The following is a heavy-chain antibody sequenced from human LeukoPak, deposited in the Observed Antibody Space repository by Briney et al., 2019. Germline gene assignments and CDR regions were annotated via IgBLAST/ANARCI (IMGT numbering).Heavy chain of an antibody. Sequence: KPSETLSLTCTVSDDSITIYYWSWIRQPPGKGLEWIGYIDHTGITNYNPSLNSRVTISRDTSKNHFSLELSSATAADTAVYYCAREEGYCSGGSCSTLGYYYYYYYMDVWGKGTTVTISS. CDR3: AREEGYCSGGSCSTLGYYYYYYYMDV. CDR2: IDHTGIT. V-gene: IGHV4-59*01. D-gene: IGHD2-15*01. CDR1: DDSITIYY. J-gene: IGHJ6*03.